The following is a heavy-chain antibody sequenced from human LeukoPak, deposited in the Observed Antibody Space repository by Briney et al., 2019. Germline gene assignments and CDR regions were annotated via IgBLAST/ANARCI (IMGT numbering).Heavy chain of an antibody. CDR2: INHSGGT. D-gene: IGHD4-17*01. J-gene: IGHJ4*02. CDR3: ARDATVKYYFDY. V-gene: IGHV4-34*01. Sequence: SETLSLTCAVYGGSFSGYYWSWIRQPPGKGLEWIGEINHSGGTNYNPSLKSRVTISVDTSKNQFSLKLSSVTAADTAVYYCARDATVKYYFDYWGQGTLVTVSS. CDR1: GGSFSGYY.